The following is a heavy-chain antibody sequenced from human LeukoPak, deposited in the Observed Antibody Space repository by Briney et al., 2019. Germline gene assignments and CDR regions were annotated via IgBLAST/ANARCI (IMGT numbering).Heavy chain of an antibody. D-gene: IGHD2-15*01. CDR1: GGSISSYY. V-gene: IGHV4-59*01. CDR2: IYYSGTT. CDR3: ARVLGYCSGGSCHGRFDP. Sequence: SETLSLTCTVSGGSISSYYWSWIRQPPGKGLEWIGYIYYSGTTNYNPSLKSRVTTSVDTSKNQFSLKLSSVTAADTAVYYCARVLGYCSGGSCHGRFDPWGQGTLVTVSS. J-gene: IGHJ5*02.